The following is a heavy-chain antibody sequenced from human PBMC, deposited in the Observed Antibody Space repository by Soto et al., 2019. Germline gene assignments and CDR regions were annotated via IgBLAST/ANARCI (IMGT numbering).Heavy chain of an antibody. J-gene: IGHJ4*02. D-gene: IGHD2-2*01. CDR3: ARTKTSSTSFHVDY. CDR1: GGSISSGDYY. Sequence: QVQLQESGPGLVKPSQTLSLTCTVSGGSISSGDYYWTWIRQHPGKGLEWIGYIYYSGSTKHNPSLQIRITISVDTSKNQFSLKLNSVTAADTAVYYCARTKTSSTSFHVDYWGQGTQVTVSS. CDR2: IYYSGST. V-gene: IGHV4-31*03.